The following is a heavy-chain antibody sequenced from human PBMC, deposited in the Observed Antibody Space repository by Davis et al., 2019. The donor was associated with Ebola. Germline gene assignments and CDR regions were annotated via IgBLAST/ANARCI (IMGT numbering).Heavy chain of an antibody. CDR1: GFSFINAW. J-gene: IGHJ3*02. CDR2: IESNIDGGST. CDR3: TTDFHPDELGFCTRTSCLNAFDI. D-gene: IGHD2-2*01. V-gene: IGHV3-15*04. Sequence: GGSLRLSCAASGFSFINAWMTWVRQAPGKGLEWLGRIESNIDGGSTDYAAPVKGRFTISRDDSKNTLYLQMNSLKAEDTAVYFCTTDFHPDELGFCTRTSCLNAFDIWGPGTVVTVSS.